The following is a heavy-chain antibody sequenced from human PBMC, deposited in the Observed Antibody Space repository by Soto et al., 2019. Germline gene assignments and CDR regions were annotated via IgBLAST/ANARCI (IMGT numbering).Heavy chain of an antibody. Sequence: QVQLQESGPGLVKPSETLSLTCTVSGASISRFYWNWIRQPAGKGLEWIGRFYTSGSTDYNPSLKSGVTMSVDTSKNQFSLKLSSVTAADTAVYYCVRGRSSSGVRGGWFGPWGQGTLVTVSS. CDR3: VRGRSSSGVRGGWFGP. V-gene: IGHV4-4*07. D-gene: IGHD6-19*01. CDR2: FYTSGST. CDR1: GASISRFY. J-gene: IGHJ5*02.